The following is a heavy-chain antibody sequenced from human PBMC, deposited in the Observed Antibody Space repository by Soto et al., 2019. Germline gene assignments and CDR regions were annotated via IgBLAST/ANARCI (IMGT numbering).Heavy chain of an antibody. CDR2: INSDGSST. D-gene: IGHD3-3*01. Sequence: GGSLRLSCAASGFTFSSYWMHWVRQAPGKGLVWVSRINSDGSSTSYADSVKGRFTISRDNAKNTLYLQMNSLRAEDTAVYYCARYPYYDFWSGYAHFPYYYYYGMDVWGQGTTVTVSS. CDR1: GFTFSSYW. J-gene: IGHJ6*02. CDR3: ARYPYYDFWSGYAHFPYYYYYGMDV. V-gene: IGHV3-74*01.